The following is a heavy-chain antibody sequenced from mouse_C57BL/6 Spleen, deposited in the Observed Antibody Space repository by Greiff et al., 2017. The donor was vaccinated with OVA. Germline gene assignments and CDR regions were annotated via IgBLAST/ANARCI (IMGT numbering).Heavy chain of an antibody. D-gene: IGHD1-1*01. Sequence: GGGLVQPKGSLKLSCAASGFSFNTYAMNWVRQAPGKGLEWVARIRSKSNNYATYYADSVKDRFTISRDDSESMLYLQMNNLKTEDTAMYYCVRQEYYGSSFDYWGQGTTLTVSS. CDR2: IRSKSNNYAT. CDR3: VRQEYYGSSFDY. J-gene: IGHJ2*01. CDR1: GFSFNTYA. V-gene: IGHV10-1*01.